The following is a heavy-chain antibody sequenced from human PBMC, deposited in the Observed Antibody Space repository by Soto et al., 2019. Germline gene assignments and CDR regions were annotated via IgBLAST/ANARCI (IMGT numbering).Heavy chain of an antibody. CDR1: GGTFSSYA. CDR3: ARGRRPPNMGYYYGSGNYFDY. D-gene: IGHD3-10*01. Sequence: GASVKVSCKASGGTFSSYAISWVRQAPGQGLEWMGGIIPIFGTANYAQKFQGRVTITADESTSTAYMELSSLRSEDTAVYYCARGRRPPNMGYYYGSGNYFDYWGQGTLVTAPQ. J-gene: IGHJ4*02. CDR2: IIPIFGTA. V-gene: IGHV1-69*13.